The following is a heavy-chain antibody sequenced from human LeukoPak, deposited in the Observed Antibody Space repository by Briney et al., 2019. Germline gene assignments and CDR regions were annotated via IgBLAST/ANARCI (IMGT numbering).Heavy chain of an antibody. Sequence: PGGSLRLSCAASGFTFISYSMSWARQAPGKGLEWVSSISSGSGYIYYADSVNGRFTISRDNARNSLYLLMNSLRAEDTAIYYCARDRGSDTSGYEDFDYWGQGTLVTVSS. CDR1: GFTFISYS. V-gene: IGHV3-21*01. CDR2: ISSGSGYI. J-gene: IGHJ4*02. CDR3: ARDRGSDTSGYEDFDY. D-gene: IGHD3-22*01.